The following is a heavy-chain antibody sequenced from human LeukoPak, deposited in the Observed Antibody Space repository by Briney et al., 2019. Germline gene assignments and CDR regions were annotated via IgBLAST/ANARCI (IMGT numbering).Heavy chain of an antibody. D-gene: IGHD6-13*01. Sequence: SETLSLTCTVSGGSLSNYYWSWFRQPPGKGLEWIGYIYYSGNTDSNPSLKSRVTISVDTSKNQFSLKLSSVTAADTAVYYCARDSIAAAGISGFDYWGQGTLVTVSS. J-gene: IGHJ4*02. V-gene: IGHV4-59*01. CDR3: ARDSIAAAGISGFDY. CDR1: GGSLSNYY. CDR2: IYYSGNT.